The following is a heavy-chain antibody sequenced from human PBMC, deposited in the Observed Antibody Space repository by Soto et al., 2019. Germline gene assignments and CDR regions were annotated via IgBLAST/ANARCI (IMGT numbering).Heavy chain of an antibody. CDR2: ISWNRGNI. CDR3: AKDMTSGVYYYYGMDV. J-gene: IGHJ6*04. CDR1: GFIFVDYA. Sequence: EVQLVESGGGLVQPGRSLRLSCAASGFIFVDYAMHWVRQAPGKGLEWVSGISWNRGNIGYADSVKGRFTISRDNAKNSLYLQMNSLRAEDTALYYCAKDMTSGVYYYYGMDVWGKGTTVTVSS. V-gene: IGHV3-9*01. D-gene: IGHD3-10*01.